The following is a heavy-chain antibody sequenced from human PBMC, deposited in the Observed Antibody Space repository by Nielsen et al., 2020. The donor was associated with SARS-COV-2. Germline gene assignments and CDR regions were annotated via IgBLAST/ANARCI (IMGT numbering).Heavy chain of an antibody. V-gene: IGHV3-53*01. J-gene: IGHJ4*02. D-gene: IGHD6-13*01. CDR3: ARGERAAAGSFDY. CDR1: GFTVSSNY. CDR2: IYSGGST. Sequence: GESLKISCAASGFTVSSNYMSWVRQAPGKGLEWVSAIYSGGSTYYADSVKGRFTISRDNSKNTLYLQMNSLRAEDTAVYYCARGERAAAGSFDYWGQGTLVTVSS.